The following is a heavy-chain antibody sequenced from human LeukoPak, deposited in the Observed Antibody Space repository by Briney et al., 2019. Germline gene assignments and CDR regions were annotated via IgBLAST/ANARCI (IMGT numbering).Heavy chain of an antibody. CDR3: ATHPDDYGDPFDY. V-gene: IGHV4-61*01. CDR1: GGSVSSGSYY. CDR2: IYYSGST. J-gene: IGHJ4*02. D-gene: IGHD4-17*01. Sequence: SETLSLTCTVSGGSVSSGSYYWSWIRQPPGKGLVWIGYIYYSGSTNYNPSLKSRVTISVDTSKNQFSLKLSSVTAADTAVYYCATHPDDYGDPFDYWGQGTLVTVSS.